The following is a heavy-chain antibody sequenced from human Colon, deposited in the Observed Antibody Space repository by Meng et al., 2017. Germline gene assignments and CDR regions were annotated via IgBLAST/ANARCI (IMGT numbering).Heavy chain of an antibody. CDR3: VRSYYGSGTGFDH. CDR1: GVTFSNYW. V-gene: IGHV3-74*01. Sequence: GESLKISCAASGVTFSNYWMHWVRQIPGKGLVWVSRISSDGSTTTYTDSVKGRFTISRDNAKNTLYLQMNGLRAEDTAMYYCVRSYYGSGTGFDHWGQGTLVTVSS. CDR2: ISSDGSTT. D-gene: IGHD3-10*01. J-gene: IGHJ4*02.